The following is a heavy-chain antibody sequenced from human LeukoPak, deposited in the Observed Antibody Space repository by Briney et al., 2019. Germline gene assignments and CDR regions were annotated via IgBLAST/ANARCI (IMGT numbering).Heavy chain of an antibody. J-gene: IGHJ6*03. CDR1: GYTFTSYA. CDR3: ARVPQDYYMDV. V-gene: IGHV1-46*01. Sequence: ASVKVSCKASGYTFTSYAMSWVRQAPGQGLEWMGIINPSGGSTSYAQKFQGRVTMTRDTSTSTVYMELSSLRSEDTAVYYCARVPQDYYMDVWGKGTTVTVSS. CDR2: INPSGGST.